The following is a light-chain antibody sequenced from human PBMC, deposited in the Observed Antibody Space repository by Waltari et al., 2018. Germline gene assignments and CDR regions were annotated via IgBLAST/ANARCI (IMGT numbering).Light chain of an antibody. J-gene: IGLJ2*01. CDR2: DGS. CDR1: NIGSES. CDR3: QVWDPSTDHVL. V-gene: IGLV3-21*02. Sequence: SYVLTQPPSVSVAPGQTASIACGGDNIGSESVQWYQQKPGQAPVMVLFDGSDRPLGIPDRISGSKSGNTATLTSSGIEAGDEAAYYCQVWDPSTDHVLFGGGTKLTVL.